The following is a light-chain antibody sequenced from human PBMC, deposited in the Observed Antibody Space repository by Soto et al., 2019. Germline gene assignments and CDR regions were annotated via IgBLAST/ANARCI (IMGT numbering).Light chain of an antibody. V-gene: IGKV3-20*01. CDR2: RAS. Sequence: DIVLTQSPGTLSLSPGERATLSCRASQSVSDNHLAWYQQKPGQAPRLLIYRASRRATDIPDRFSGSGSGTEFSLTISRLDPEDFAVYYCQQYGSSPRFTFGPGTKVDI. CDR3: QQYGSSPRFT. CDR1: QSVSDNH. J-gene: IGKJ3*01.